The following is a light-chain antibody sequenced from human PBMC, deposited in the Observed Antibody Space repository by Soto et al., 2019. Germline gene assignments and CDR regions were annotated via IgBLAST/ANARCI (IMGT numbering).Light chain of an antibody. V-gene: IGLV2-14*01. CDR2: EVS. CDR1: SSDVGGYNY. Sequence: QSALTQPASVSGSPGQSITISCTGTSSDVGGYNYVSWYQHHPGKAPKLMIYEVSNRPSGVSNRFSGSKSGNTASLTISGLQAEDEADYYCSSYIGSSTPVFGGGTKVTVL. J-gene: IGLJ3*02. CDR3: SSYIGSSTPV.